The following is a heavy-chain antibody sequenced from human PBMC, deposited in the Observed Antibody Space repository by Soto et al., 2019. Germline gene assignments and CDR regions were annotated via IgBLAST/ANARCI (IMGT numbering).Heavy chain of an antibody. CDR1: GFTVSSNY. V-gene: IGHV3-53*01. Sequence: GGSLRLSCAASGFTVSSNYMSWVRQAPGKGLEWVSVIYSGGSTYYADSVKGRFTISRDNSKNTLYLQMNSLRAEDTAVYYCARVSSSSPLGFYYYYYGMDVWGQGTTVTVSS. CDR2: IYSGGST. CDR3: ARVSSSSPLGFYYYYYGMDV. J-gene: IGHJ6*02. D-gene: IGHD6-13*01.